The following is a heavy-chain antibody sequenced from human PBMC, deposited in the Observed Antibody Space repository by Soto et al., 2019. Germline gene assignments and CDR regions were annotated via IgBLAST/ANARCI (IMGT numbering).Heavy chain of an antibody. Sequence: GGSLRLSCAASGFTFSSYWMSWVRQAPGKGLEWVANIKQDGSEKCYVDPVKGRFTISRDNAKNSLYLQMNSLRAEDTAVYYCARDGGDYIWGSYRYHLISWFDPWGQGTLVTVSS. CDR3: ARDGGDYIWGSYRYHLISWFDP. D-gene: IGHD3-16*02. CDR1: GFTFSSYW. J-gene: IGHJ5*02. CDR2: IKQDGSEK. V-gene: IGHV3-7*01.